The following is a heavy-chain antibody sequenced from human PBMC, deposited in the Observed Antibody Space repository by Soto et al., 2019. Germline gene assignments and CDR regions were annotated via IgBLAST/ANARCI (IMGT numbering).Heavy chain of an antibody. D-gene: IGHD2-2*02. CDR2: TGASGRTT. CDR3: ATVHNTSRSFDY. J-gene: IGHJ4*02. V-gene: IGHV3-23*01. Sequence: GGSLRLSCAASGFTFNISAMTWVRQAPGKGLEWVSTTGASGRTTYYAHSAKGRFTVSRDNSKNTLDLQMSSLRAEDTAVYYCATVHNTSRSFDYWGQGTLVTVSS. CDR1: GFTFNISA.